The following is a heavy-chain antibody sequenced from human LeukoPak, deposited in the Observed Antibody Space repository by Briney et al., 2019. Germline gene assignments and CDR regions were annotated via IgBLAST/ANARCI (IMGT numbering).Heavy chain of an antibody. Sequence: SETLSLTCTVSGGSISSYYWSWIRQFPKKELEWIGYIYYSGTTYYNPSLKSRVTISVDTSKNQFSLKLSSVTAADTAVYYCARGLIAAREYYFDYWGQGTLVTVSS. CDR2: IYYSGTT. D-gene: IGHD3-10*01. CDR1: GGSISSYY. CDR3: ARGLIAAREYYFDY. J-gene: IGHJ4*02. V-gene: IGHV4-59*01.